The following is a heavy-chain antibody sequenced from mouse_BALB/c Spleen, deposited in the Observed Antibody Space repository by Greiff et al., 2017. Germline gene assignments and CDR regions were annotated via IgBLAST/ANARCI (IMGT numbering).Heavy chain of an antibody. Sequence: EVKLVESGGGLVQPGGSRKLSCAASGFTFSSFGMHWVRQAPEMGLEWVAYISSGSSTIYYADTVKGRFTISRDNPKNTLFLQMTSLRSEDTAMYYCARSSLYYAMDYWGQGTSVTVSS. D-gene: IGHD1-1*01. CDR3: ARSSLYYAMDY. CDR1: GFTFSSFG. V-gene: IGHV5-17*02. J-gene: IGHJ4*01. CDR2: ISSGSSTI.